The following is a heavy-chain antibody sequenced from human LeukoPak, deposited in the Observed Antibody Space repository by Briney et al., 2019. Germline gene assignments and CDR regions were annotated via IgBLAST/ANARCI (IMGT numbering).Heavy chain of an antibody. J-gene: IGHJ4*02. CDR2: ISYDGSNK. D-gene: IGHD2-2*02. Sequence: GSLRLSCAASGFTFSSYAMHWVRQAPGKGLEWVAVISYDGSNKYYADSVKGRFTISRDNSKNALYLQMSSLRAEDTAVYYCAKSGIQSGYCSNANCYMGYWGQGTLVTVSS. V-gene: IGHV3-30*04. CDR1: GFTFSSYA. CDR3: AKSGIQSGYCSNANCYMGY.